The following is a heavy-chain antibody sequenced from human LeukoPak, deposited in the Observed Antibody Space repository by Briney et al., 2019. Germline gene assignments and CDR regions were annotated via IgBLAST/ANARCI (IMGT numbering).Heavy chain of an antibody. Sequence: GGSLRLSCAASGLSFSSFAMSWVRQGPARGLEWVSSISSSSSYIYYADSVKGRFTISRDNSKSTLYLHMDSLRAEDTAVYYCARDEDTSALSEYWGQGTLVTVSS. CDR3: ARDEDTSALSEY. V-gene: IGHV3-21*04. CDR1: GLSFSSFA. D-gene: IGHD2/OR15-2a*01. J-gene: IGHJ4*02. CDR2: ISSSSSYI.